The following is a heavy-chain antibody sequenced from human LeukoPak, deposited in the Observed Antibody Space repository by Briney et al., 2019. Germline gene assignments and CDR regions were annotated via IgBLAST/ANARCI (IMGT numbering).Heavy chain of an antibody. D-gene: IGHD1-26*01. V-gene: IGHV3-21*01. CDR3: ASGGSYYGYFDY. CDR1: GFTFSSYS. CDR2: ISSSSSYI. J-gene: IGHJ4*02. Sequence: PGGSLRLSCAASGFTFSSYSMNWVRQAPGKGLGWVSSISSSSSYIYYADSVKGRFTISRDNAKNSLYLQMNSLRAEDTAVYYCASGGSYYGYFDYWGQGTLVTVSS.